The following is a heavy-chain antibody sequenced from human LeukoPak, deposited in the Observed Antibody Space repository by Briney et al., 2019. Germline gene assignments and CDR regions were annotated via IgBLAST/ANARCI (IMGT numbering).Heavy chain of an antibody. CDR1: GLTFSSYA. CDR2: ISGSGGNT. CDR3: AKEYGGYYYYFDY. D-gene: IGHD4-17*01. V-gene: IGHV3-23*01. J-gene: IGHJ4*02. Sequence: GGSLRLSCAASGLTFSSYAMRWVRQAPGRGLEWVSGISGSGGNTYYADSVKGRFTISRDNSKNTLYLQMNSLRAEDTAVYYCAKEYGGYYYYFDYWGQGTLVTVSS.